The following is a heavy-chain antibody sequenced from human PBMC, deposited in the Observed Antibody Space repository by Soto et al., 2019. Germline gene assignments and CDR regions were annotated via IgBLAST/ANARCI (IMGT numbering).Heavy chain of an antibody. CDR3: AKVHIPYSSSPTYFDY. V-gene: IGHV3-23*01. CDR2: ISGSGGST. D-gene: IGHD6-13*01. Sequence: PGGSLRLSCAASGFTFSSYAMSWVRQAPGKGLEWVSAISGSGGSTYYADSVKGRFTISRDNSKNTLYLQMNSLRAEDTAVYYCAKVHIPYSSSPTYFDYWGQGTLVTVSS. J-gene: IGHJ4*02. CDR1: GFTFSSYA.